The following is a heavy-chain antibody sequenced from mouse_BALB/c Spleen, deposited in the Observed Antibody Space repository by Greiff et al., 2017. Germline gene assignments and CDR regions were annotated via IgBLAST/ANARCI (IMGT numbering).Heavy chain of an antibody. CDR1: GFTFSSYG. D-gene: IGHD1-2*01. J-gene: IGHJ4*01. Sequence: EVMLVESGGGLVKPGGSLKLSCAASGFTFSSYGMSWVRQTPDKRLEWVATISSGGSYTYYPDSVKGRFTISRDNAKNTLYLQMSSLKSEDTAMYYCARPLLRLHGLAMDYWGQGTSVTVSS. CDR2: ISSGGSYT. V-gene: IGHV5-6*03. CDR3: ARPLLRLHGLAMDY.